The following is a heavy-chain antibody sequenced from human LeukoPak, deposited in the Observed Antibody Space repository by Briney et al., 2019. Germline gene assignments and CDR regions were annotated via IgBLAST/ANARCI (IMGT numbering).Heavy chain of an antibody. J-gene: IGHJ4*02. V-gene: IGHV4-4*07. CDR1: GGSISSYY. CDR2: IYTSGST. D-gene: IGHD3-3*01. Sequence: SETLSPTCTVSGGSISSYYWSWIRQPAGKGLEWIGRIYTSGSTNYNPSLKSRVTMSVDTSKNQFSLKLSSVTAADTAVYYCARYDFWSGYYIDWGQGTLVTVSS. CDR3: ARYDFWSGYYID.